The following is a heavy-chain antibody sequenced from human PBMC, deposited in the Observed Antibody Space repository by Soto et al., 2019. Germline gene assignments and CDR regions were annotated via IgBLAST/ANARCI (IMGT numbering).Heavy chain of an antibody. V-gene: IGHV1-3*01. CDR1: GYTFTSYA. D-gene: IGHD3-3*01. CDR3: ARDGYYDFWSAYLENSNWFDP. J-gene: IGHJ5*02. Sequence: GASVKVSCKASGYTFTSYAMHWVRQAPGQRLEWMGWINAGNGNTKYSQKFQGRVTITRDTSASTAYMELSSLRSEDTAVYYCARDGYYDFWSAYLENSNWFDPWGQGTLVTVSS. CDR2: INAGNGNT.